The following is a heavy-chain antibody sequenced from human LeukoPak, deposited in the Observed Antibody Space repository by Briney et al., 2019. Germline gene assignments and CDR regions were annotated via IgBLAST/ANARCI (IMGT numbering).Heavy chain of an antibody. D-gene: IGHD4-17*01. V-gene: IGHV1-46*01. CDR3: ARVWGTTGYFDY. J-gene: IGHJ4*02. Sequence: ASVKVSCKASGCTFTSYYMHWVRQAPGQGLEWMGIINPSGGSTSYAQKFQGRVTMTRDTSTSTVYMELSSLRSEDTAVYYCARVWGTTGYFDYWGQGTLVTVSS. CDR2: INPSGGST. CDR1: GCTFTSYY.